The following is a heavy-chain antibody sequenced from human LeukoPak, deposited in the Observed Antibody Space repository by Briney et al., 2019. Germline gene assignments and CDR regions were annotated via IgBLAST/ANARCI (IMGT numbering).Heavy chain of an antibody. Sequence: ASVKVSCKVSGYTFTGYYVHWVRQAPGQGLEWMGRINPNSGGTNYAQKFQGRVTMTRDTSISTAYMELSRLRSDDTAVYYCARVPPYRYSYGPFDYWGQGTLVTVSS. J-gene: IGHJ4*02. CDR1: GYTFTGYY. CDR2: INPNSGGT. V-gene: IGHV1-2*06. CDR3: ARVPPYRYSYGPFDY. D-gene: IGHD5-18*01.